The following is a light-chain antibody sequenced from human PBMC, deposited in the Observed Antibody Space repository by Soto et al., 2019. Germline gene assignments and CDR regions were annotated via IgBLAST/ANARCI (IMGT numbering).Light chain of an antibody. CDR2: GAS. V-gene: IGKV3-20*01. J-gene: IGKJ1*01. Sequence: ESGLTQSPGTLSLSPGERATLSCRASQSVRSSFLAWYQLKPGQAPRLLIYGASSRATGIPDRFSGSGSGTDFTLAISRLEPEDFAVYYCQQYDSSPWTFGQGPKIEIK. CDR1: QSVRSSF. CDR3: QQYDSSPWT.